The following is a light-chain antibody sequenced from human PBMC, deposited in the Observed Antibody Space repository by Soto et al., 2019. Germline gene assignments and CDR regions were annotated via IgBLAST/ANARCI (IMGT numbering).Light chain of an antibody. CDR2: GAS. V-gene: IGKV3-20*01. CDR3: QQYGSFPWT. CDR1: QSVNIY. Sequence: DIVMTQSPATLSVSPGERATLSCRASQSVNIYLAWYQQKPGQAPRLIIFGASSRAAGIPDRFSGSGSGTDCTLTISRLEPEDVAVYYCQQYGSFPWTLGQGTKVDI. J-gene: IGKJ1*01.